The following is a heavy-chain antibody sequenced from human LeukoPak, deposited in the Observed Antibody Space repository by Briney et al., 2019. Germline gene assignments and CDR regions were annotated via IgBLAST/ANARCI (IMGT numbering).Heavy chain of an antibody. CDR1: GFTFSSYA. V-gene: IGHV3-23*01. CDR3: GEDRPNYYDSSGHYYRRNGDY. D-gene: IGHD3-22*01. J-gene: IGHJ4*02. CDR2: ITGSGAGT. Sequence: PGGSLRLSCAASGFTFSSYAMSWVRQAPGKGVEWVSSITGSGAGTYYADSVKGRFTISRDNSENTLYLQMNSLRAEDTAVYYCGEDRPNYYDSSGHYYRRNGDYWGQGTQVTVSS.